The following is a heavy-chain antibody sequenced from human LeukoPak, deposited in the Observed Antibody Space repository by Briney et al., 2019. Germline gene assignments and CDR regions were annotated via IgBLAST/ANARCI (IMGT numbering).Heavy chain of an antibody. CDR2: INANSGGT. CDR3: ARRPIVGVPAPIDY. J-gene: IGHJ4*02. V-gene: IGHV1-2*02. D-gene: IGHD2-2*01. CDR1: GYTFTGYY. Sequence: ASVKVSCKASGYTFTGYYMHWVQQAPGQGLEWMGWINANSGGTNYAQKFQGRVTMTRDTSITTAYMELSRLRSDDTAVYYCARRPIVGVPAPIDYWGQGNLVTVSS.